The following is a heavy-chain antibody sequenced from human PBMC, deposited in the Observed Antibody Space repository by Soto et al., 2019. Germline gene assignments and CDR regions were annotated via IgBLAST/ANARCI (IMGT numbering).Heavy chain of an antibody. V-gene: IGHV3-15*01. Sequence: EVQLVESGGGLVKPGGSLRLSCAASGFSFSYAWMSWVRQAPGKGLEWVGRVKSKTAGGTTDYAAPVKGRFTISRDDSQTTVYLQMNSLKTEDTAVYYCTTDCSGGSCYPGAHYYYYGMDVWGQGTTVTVSS. J-gene: IGHJ6*02. D-gene: IGHD2-15*01. CDR3: TTDCSGGSCYPGAHYYYYGMDV. CDR2: VKSKTAGGTT. CDR1: GFSFSYAW.